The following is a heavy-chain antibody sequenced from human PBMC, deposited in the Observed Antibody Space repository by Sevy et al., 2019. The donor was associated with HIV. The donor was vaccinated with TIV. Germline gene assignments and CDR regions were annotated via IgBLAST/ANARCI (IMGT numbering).Heavy chain of an antibody. CDR3: EGENAWGRGYS. CDR1: GGSITSLY. Sequence: SETLSLTCTVSGGSITSLYWNWIRQPPGKGLEWIGNIYYKGHINYNTSLKSRVTLSLDTSKNQFSLRPSSVTAADTAMYYCEGENAWGRGYSWGQGTLVTVSS. J-gene: IGHJ4*02. CDR2: IYYKGHI. D-gene: IGHD1-26*01. V-gene: IGHV4-59*11.